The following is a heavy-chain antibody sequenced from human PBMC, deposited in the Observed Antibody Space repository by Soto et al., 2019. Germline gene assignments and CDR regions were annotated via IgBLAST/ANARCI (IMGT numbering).Heavy chain of an antibody. CDR3: ARHPSQYYDFWSGYYYDYYYYGMDV. CDR2: IYPGDSDT. V-gene: IGHV5-51*01. CDR1: GYSFTSYW. J-gene: IGHJ6*02. Sequence: GESLKISCNGSGYSFTSYWIGWVRQMPWKGLEWMGIIYPGDSDTRYSPSFQGQVTISADKSISTAYLQWSSLKASDTAMYYCARHPSQYYDFWSGYYYDYYYYGMDVWGQGTTVTVSS. D-gene: IGHD3-3*01.